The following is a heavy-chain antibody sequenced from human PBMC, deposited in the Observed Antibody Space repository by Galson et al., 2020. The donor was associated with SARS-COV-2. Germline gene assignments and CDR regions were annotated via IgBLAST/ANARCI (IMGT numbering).Heavy chain of an antibody. D-gene: IGHD3-16*01. CDR1: GFTFSYYG. CDR2: ISSSGTYI. J-gene: IGHJ6*02. V-gene: IGHV3-21*01. CDR3: ARDSGGGGRNRYYYPGMDV. Sequence: GESLKISCSASGFTFSYYGMNWVRQAPGKGLEWVSSISSSGTYIYYADSVQGRFIISRDNAKNLLYLQMNSLRAEDTAVYYCARDSGGGGRNRYYYPGMDVWGQGTTVTVSS.